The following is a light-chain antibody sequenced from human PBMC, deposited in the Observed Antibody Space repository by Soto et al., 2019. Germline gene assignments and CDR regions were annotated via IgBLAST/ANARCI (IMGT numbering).Light chain of an antibody. CDR1: QSIGNW. CDR3: LQYNNYPWT. J-gene: IGKJ1*01. Sequence: DIQMTQSPSTLSASVGDRVTITCRSSQSIGNWLAWYQQKPGKAPKLLIYNGSDLQSGVPSRFSGSGSGAEFTLTISSLQPDDVATYYCLQYNNYPWTFGQGTKVEVK. V-gene: IGKV1-5*03. CDR2: NGS.